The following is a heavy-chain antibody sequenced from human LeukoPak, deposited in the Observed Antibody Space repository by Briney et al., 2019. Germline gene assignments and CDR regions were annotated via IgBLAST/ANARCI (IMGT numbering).Heavy chain of an antibody. CDR1: GFTFSSYW. CDR2: INSDGSST. J-gene: IGHJ4*02. D-gene: IGHD4-17*01. Sequence: GGSLRLSCAVSGFTFSSYWMHWVRQAPGKGLVWVSRINSDGSSTNYADSVKGRFTISRDNAKNTLYLQMNSLRVEDTAVYYCAGNFGDYVRGLDYWGQGTLVTVSS. V-gene: IGHV3-74*01. CDR3: AGNFGDYVRGLDY.